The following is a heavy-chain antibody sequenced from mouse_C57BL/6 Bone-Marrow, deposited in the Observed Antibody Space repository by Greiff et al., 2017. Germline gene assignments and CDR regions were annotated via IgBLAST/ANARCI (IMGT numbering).Heavy chain of an antibody. D-gene: IGHD1-1*02. CDR1: GFTFSDYG. CDR2: ISSGSSTI. Sequence: DVKLVESGGGLVKPGGSLKLSCAASGFTFSDYGMHWVRQAPEKGLEWVAYISSGSSTIYYADTVKGRFTISRDNAKNTLFLQMTSLRSEDTAMYYRARGSYPYYYAMDYWGQGTSVTVSS. CDR3: ARGSYPYYYAMDY. J-gene: IGHJ4*01. V-gene: IGHV5-17*01.